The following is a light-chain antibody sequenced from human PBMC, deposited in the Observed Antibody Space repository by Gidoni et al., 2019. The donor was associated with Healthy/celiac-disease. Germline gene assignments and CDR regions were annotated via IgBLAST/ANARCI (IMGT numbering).Light chain of an antibody. CDR1: QDISNY. CDR2: DAS. Sequence: DIQMTQSPSSLSASVGARVTITCQASQDISNYLNWYQQKPGKAPKLLIYDASNLETGVPSRFSGSGSGTDFTFTISSLQPEDIATYYCQQYDKFGQGTKVEIK. V-gene: IGKV1-33*01. CDR3: QQYDK. J-gene: IGKJ1*01.